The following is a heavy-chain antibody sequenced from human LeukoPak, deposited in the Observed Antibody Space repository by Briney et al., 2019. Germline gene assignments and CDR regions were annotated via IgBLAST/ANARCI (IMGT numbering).Heavy chain of an antibody. D-gene: IGHD1-26*01. J-gene: IGHJ4*02. CDR1: GYSISSGYY. Sequence: SETLSLTCAVSGYSISSGYYWGWTRQPPGKGLEWIGSIYHSGSTYYNPSLKSRVTISVDTSKNQFSLKLSSVTAADTAVYYCARRQTESGLDYWGQGTLVTVSS. CDR3: ARRQTESGLDY. CDR2: IYHSGST. V-gene: IGHV4-38-2*01.